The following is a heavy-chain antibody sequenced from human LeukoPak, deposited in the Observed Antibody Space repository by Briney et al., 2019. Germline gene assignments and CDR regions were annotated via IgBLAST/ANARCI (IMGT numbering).Heavy chain of an antibody. D-gene: IGHD2-15*01. CDR2: VYYSGTT. CDR3: AREVRGRRRPRVHYYYYMDV. V-gene: IGHV4-39*07. CDR1: GGSISLSYYY. J-gene: IGHJ6*03. Sequence: SETLSLTCSVSGGSISLSYYYWGWIRQPPGKALEWIGSVYYSGTTSYNPSLKSRVTISVDTSKNQFSLKLSSVTAADTAVYYCAREVRGRRRPRVHYYYYMDVWGKGTTVTVSS.